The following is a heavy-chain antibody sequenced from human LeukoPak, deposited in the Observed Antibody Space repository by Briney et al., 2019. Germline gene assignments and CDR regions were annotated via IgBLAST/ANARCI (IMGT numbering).Heavy chain of an antibody. Sequence: GGSLRLSCAASGFTFSGYGMHWVRHAPGKGLEWVAFIRYDGSNKYYADSVKGRFTISRDNSKNTLYLQMNSLRAEDTAVYYCAKDFIVVVPAVDYWGQGTLVTVSS. CDR2: IRYDGSNK. CDR1: GFTFSGYG. CDR3: AKDFIVVVPAVDY. J-gene: IGHJ4*02. D-gene: IGHD2-2*01. V-gene: IGHV3-30*02.